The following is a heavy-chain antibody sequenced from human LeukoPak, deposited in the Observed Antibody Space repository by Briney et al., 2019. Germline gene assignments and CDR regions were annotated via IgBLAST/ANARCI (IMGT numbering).Heavy chain of an antibody. Sequence: GGSLRLSCATSGFTFSLYSLHWVRRAPGKGLEYVSTITGGGATYYANSVKGRFTISRDNSKNTLYLQMGSLRAEDMAVYYCASSIPQKYYYYYMDGWGKGTTVTVSS. D-gene: IGHD2/OR15-2a*01. CDR2: ITGGGAT. CDR3: ASSIPQKYYYYYMDG. J-gene: IGHJ6*03. CDR1: GFTFSLYS. V-gene: IGHV3-64*01.